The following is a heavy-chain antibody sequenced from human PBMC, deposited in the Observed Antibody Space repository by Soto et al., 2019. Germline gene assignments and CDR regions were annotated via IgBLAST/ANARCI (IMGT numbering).Heavy chain of an antibody. CDR3: ARDPLIAVAGTVNGFDP. V-gene: IGHV3-11*06. Sequence: GSLRLSCAASGFTFSDYYMGWIRQAPGKGLEWVSYISSSSSYTNYADSVKGRFTISRDNAKNSLYMQMNSLRAEDTAVYYCARDPLIAVAGTVNGFDPWGQGTLVTVSS. CDR1: GFTFSDYY. CDR2: ISSSSSYT. J-gene: IGHJ5*02. D-gene: IGHD6-19*01.